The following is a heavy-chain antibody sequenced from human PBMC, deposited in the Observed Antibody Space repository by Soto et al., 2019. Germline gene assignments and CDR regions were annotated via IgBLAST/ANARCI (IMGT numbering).Heavy chain of an antibody. D-gene: IGHD3-22*01. V-gene: IGHV1-69*13. CDR2: IIPIFGTA. CDR3: ARGSYDSSGYYSSVLQFDY. Sequence: GASVKVSCKASGGTFSSYAISWVRQAPGQGLEWMGGIIPIFGTANYAQKFQGRVTITADESTSTAYMELSSLRSEDTAVYYCARGSYDSSGYYSSVLQFDYRGQGTLVTVSS. J-gene: IGHJ4*02. CDR1: GGTFSSYA.